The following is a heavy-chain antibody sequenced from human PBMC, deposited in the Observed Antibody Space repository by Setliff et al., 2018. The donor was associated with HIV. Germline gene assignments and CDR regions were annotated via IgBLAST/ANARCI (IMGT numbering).Heavy chain of an antibody. D-gene: IGHD3-3*01. CDR1: GFSFRGAA. Sequence: PGESLKISCVASGFSFRGAALHWVRQTSGKGLEWIGRIRMKSNIYETVYAESVKGRFTISRDDSQNTAFLQMNSLKSEDTAAYYCTTARVDYFDYWGQEALVTVSS. CDR2: IRMKSNIYET. J-gene: IGHJ4*01. V-gene: IGHV3-73*01. CDR3: TTARVDYFDY.